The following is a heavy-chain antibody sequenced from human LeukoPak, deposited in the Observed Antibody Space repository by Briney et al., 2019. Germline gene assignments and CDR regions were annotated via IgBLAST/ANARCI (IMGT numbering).Heavy chain of an antibody. CDR2: INQNGGQS. J-gene: IGHJ4*02. Sequence: GGSLRLSCAASGFTFTNAWMNWVRQAPGKGLEWVADINQNGGQSYYVDSVKGRFTLSRDNAKNSLFLQLNSLRAEDTAVYYCVKNSGWYCLDYWGQGITVIVSS. CDR3: VKNSGWYCLDY. V-gene: IGHV3-7*03. CDR1: GFTFTNAW. D-gene: IGHD6-13*01.